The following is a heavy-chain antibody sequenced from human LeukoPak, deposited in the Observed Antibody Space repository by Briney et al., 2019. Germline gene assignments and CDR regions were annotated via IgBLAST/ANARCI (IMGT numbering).Heavy chain of an antibody. CDR2: INHSGST. CDR3: GRTRRDSYYYYGMDV. J-gene: IGHJ6*02. V-gene: IGHV4-34*01. CDR1: GGSFSGYY. Sequence: SETLSLTCAVYGGSFSGYYWSWIRQPPGKGLEWIGEINHSGSTNYNPSLKSRVTISVDTSKNQFSLKLSSVTAADTPVYYCGRTRRDSYYYYGMDVWGQGTTVTVSS. D-gene: IGHD1-14*01.